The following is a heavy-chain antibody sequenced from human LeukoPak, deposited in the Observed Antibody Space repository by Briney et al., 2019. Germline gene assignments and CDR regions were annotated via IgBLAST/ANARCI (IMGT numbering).Heavy chain of an antibody. CDR3: ARASPYYYDSSRSFDY. D-gene: IGHD3-22*01. J-gene: IGHJ4*02. V-gene: IGHV3-66*01. Sequence: GGSLRLSCAASGFTVSSNYMSWVRQAPGKGLEWVSVIYSGGSTYYADSVKGRFTVSRDNSKNTLYLQMNSLRAEDTAVYYCARASPYYYDSSRSFDYWGQGTLVTVSS. CDR2: IYSGGST. CDR1: GFTVSSNY.